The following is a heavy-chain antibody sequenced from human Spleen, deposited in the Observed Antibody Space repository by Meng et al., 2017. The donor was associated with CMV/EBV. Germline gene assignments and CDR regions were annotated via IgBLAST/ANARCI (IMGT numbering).Heavy chain of an antibody. CDR1: GGSFSGYY. J-gene: IGHJ6*02. Sequence: SETLSLTCAVYGGSFSGYYWSWIRQPPGKGLEWNGEINHSGSTNYNPSLKSRVTISVDTSKNQFSLKLSSVTAADTAVYYCASSWSYDFWSGYSESHGMDVWGQGTTVTVSS. D-gene: IGHD3-3*01. V-gene: IGHV4-34*01. CDR2: INHSGST. CDR3: ASSWSYDFWSGYSESHGMDV.